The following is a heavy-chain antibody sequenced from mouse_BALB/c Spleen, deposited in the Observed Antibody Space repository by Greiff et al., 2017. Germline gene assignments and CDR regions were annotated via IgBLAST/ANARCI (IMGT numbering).Heavy chain of an antibody. J-gene: IGHJ3*01. Sequence: VHVKQSGTVLARPGASVKMSCKASGYTFTSYWMHWVKQRPGQGLEWIGAIYPGNSDTSYNQKFKGKAKLTAVTSTSTAYMELSSLTNEDSAVYYCTRYYGSSYLAWFAYWGQGTLVTVSA. CDR2: IYPGNSDT. CDR3: TRYYGSSYLAWFAY. V-gene: IGHV1-5*01. D-gene: IGHD1-1*01. CDR1: GYTFTSYW.